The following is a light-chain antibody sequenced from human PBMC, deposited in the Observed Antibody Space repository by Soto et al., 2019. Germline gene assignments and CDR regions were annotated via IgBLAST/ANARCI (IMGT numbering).Light chain of an antibody. V-gene: IGLV1-47*01. CDR1: TSNIEKFY. CDR3: AAWDDSLRGVV. Sequence: QSVLTQPPSASATPAQRVTTSCPGSTSNIEKFYVYWYQQLPGTAPKLLVYRDNQRPSGVPDRFSGSKSGTSASLAISGLRSDDDADYFCAAWDDSLRGVVFGGGTKLTVL. J-gene: IGLJ2*01. CDR2: RDN.